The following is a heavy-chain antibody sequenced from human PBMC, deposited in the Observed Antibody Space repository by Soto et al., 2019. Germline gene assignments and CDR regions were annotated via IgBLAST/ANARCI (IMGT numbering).Heavy chain of an antibody. CDR3: ARMAVAGIGTPRYYYGMDV. V-gene: IGHV4-34*01. D-gene: IGHD6-19*01. Sequence: PETLSLRCGGYVGSFSACCGLVIRLLPEKGKEWIGEINHSGSTNYNPSLKSRVTISVDTSKNQFSLKLSSVTAADTAVYYCARMAVAGIGTPRYYYGMDVWGQGTTVT. CDR2: INHSGST. CDR1: VGSFSACC. J-gene: IGHJ6*02.